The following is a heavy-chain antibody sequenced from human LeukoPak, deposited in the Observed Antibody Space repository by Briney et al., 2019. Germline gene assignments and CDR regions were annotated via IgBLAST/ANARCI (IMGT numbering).Heavy chain of an antibody. D-gene: IGHD6-13*01. Sequence: GGSLRLSCAASGFTFSSYWMHWVRQAPGKGLVWVSRINSDGSSTTYADSVKGRFTISRDNAKNTLYLQMNSLRGDDAAVYYCARVGSSWDGGYYFDYWGQGTLVTVSS. J-gene: IGHJ4*02. CDR1: GFTFSSYW. CDR2: INSDGSST. CDR3: ARVGSSWDGGYYFDY. V-gene: IGHV3-74*01.